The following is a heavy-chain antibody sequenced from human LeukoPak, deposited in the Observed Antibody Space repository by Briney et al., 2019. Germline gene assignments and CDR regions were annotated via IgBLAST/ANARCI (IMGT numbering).Heavy chain of an antibody. CDR1: GFTFSTYG. J-gene: IGHJ4*02. CDR3: AKNGFTFGGLIDINFDY. Sequence: PGRSLRLSCAASGFTFSTYGMHWVRQAPGKGLEWVAVISYDGSNKFYADSVKGRFTISRDNSKNTLYLQMNSLRPEDTAAYYCAKNGFTFGGLIDINFDYWGQGTLVTVSS. D-gene: IGHD3-16*02. V-gene: IGHV3-30*18. CDR2: ISYDGSNK.